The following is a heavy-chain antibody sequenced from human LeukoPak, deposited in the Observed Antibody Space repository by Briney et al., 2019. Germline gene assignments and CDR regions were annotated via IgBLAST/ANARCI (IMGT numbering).Heavy chain of an antibody. CDR1: GFTFSSYW. J-gene: IGHJ4*02. Sequence: PGGSLRLSCAASGFTFSSYWMHWVRHAPGKGVVWVSGINSDGSSTSYADSVKGRFTISRDNAKNTLYLQMNSLRAEDTAVYYCASSDYGDYGEYYFDYWGQGTLVTVSS. CDR3: ASSDYGDYGEYYFDY. V-gene: IGHV3-74*01. CDR2: INSDGSST. D-gene: IGHD4-17*01.